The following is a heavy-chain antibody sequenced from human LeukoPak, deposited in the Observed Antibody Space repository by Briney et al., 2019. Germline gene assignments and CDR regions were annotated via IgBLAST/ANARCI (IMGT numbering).Heavy chain of an antibody. J-gene: IGHJ4*02. CDR1: GGSISSYY. CDR3: ARDRRQDYYGSGRYIDY. V-gene: IGHV4-59*12. D-gene: IGHD3-10*01. Sequence: PSETLSLTCTVSGGSISSYYWSWIRQPPGKGLEWIGYIYYSGSTNYNPSLKSRVTISVDTSKNQFSLKLSSVTAADTAVYYCARDRRQDYYGSGRYIDYWGQGTLVTVSS. CDR2: IYYSGST.